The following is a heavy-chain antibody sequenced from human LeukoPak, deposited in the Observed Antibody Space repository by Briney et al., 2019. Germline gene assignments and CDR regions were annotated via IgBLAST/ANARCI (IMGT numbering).Heavy chain of an antibody. CDR3: ARDDSVYRIAAAGTNY. D-gene: IGHD6-13*01. CDR2: ISGSGGST. Sequence: GGSLRLSCAASGFTFSNYAMSWVRQAPGKGLEWVSSISGSGGSTYYADSVKGRFTISRDNSKNTLYLRMNSLRAEDTAVYYCARDDSVYRIAAAGTNYWGQGTLVTVSS. J-gene: IGHJ4*02. V-gene: IGHV3-23*01. CDR1: GFTFSNYA.